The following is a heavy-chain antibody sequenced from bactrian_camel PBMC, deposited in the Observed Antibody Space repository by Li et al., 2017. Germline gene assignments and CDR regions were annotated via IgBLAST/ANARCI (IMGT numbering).Heavy chain of an antibody. J-gene: IGHJ4*01. V-gene: IGHV3S54*01. CDR3: AAGRDYGSGWCQAGVKALKARDYDY. CDR2: IRTSDGSI. D-gene: IGHD6*01. Sequence: HVQLVESGGGSVQAGGSLKLSCAASGEIFTTCGMAWYRQGLGKAREARELVSSIRTSDGSINYADSVKGRFTISLANDRKTLYLLVDSLKTEDTAEYYCAAGRDYGSGWCQAGVKALKARDYDYWGQGTQVTVS. CDR1: GEIFTTCG.